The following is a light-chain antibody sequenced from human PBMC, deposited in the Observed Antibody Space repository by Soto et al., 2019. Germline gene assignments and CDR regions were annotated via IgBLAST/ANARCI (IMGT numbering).Light chain of an antibody. CDR1: QTISSY. CDR3: QQSYSTPYT. J-gene: IGKJ2*01. Sequence: DIPMTQSPSSLSASIGDRVTITCRASQTISSYLNWYQQKPGKAPKLLIYTASSLQSGVPSRFSGKSVVPSRFSGRASGADFTLTISSLQPEDFATYYCQQSYSTPYTFGQGTKLEIK. CDR2: TAS. V-gene: IGKV1-39*01.